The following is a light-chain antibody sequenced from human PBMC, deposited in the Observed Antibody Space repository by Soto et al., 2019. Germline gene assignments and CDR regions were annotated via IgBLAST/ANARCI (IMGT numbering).Light chain of an antibody. CDR3: QQAGSFPFT. CDR2: AAT. V-gene: IGKV1-12*01. Sequence: DIQMTQSPSSVSASIGDRVTITCRASEGISGWLAWYQQKPGQAPKLLIYAATKLEIGVPSRFNGSGSGTASTLTISSLLPEYFATYHCQQAGSFPFTFGPGTKVEIK. J-gene: IGKJ3*01. CDR1: EGISGW.